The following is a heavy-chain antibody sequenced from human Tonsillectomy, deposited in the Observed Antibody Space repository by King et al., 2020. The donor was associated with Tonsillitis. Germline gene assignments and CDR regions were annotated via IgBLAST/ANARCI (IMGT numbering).Heavy chain of an antibody. J-gene: IGHJ4*02. D-gene: IGHD6-19*01. CDR3: ARDARVWYSSEVYYFDY. CDR2: IYYRGNT. CDR1: GGSISSTTYY. V-gene: IGHV4-39*07. Sequence: QLQESGPGLVKPSETLSLTCTVSGGSISSTTYYWGWIRQPPGKGLEWIGNIYYRGNTYYNPSLKSRVTISVDTSKSQFSLKLSSVTAADTAVYYCARDARVWYSSEVYYFDYWGQGTLVTVSS.